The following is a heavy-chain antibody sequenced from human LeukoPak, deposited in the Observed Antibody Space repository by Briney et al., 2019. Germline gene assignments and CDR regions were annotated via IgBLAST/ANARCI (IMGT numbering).Heavy chain of an antibody. J-gene: IGHJ4*02. Sequence: SETLSLTCTVSGDSISRGRYYWSWIRQPAGRGLEWIGRLHSSGSTNYSPSLQSRVTMSLDTSKNLFSLNLSSITAADTAVYFCAREYSSSRYLDYWGQGILVTVSS. D-gene: IGHD2-2*01. CDR1: GDSISRGRYY. CDR2: LHSSGST. CDR3: AREYSSSRYLDY. V-gene: IGHV4-61*02.